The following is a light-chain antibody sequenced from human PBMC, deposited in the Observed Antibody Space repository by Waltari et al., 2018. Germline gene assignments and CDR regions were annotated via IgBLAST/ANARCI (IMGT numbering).Light chain of an antibody. CDR3: QQYGSSPTT. Sequence: EIVLTHSPGTLSLSPGERATLSCRASQIVSNNYLHWYQQKPGQAPRRLIFGASRRASGIPDRFSGSGSGTDFTLTISRLEPEDFAVYYCQQYGSSPTTFGPGTKVDIK. J-gene: IGKJ3*01. CDR2: GAS. CDR1: QIVSNNY. V-gene: IGKV3-20*01.